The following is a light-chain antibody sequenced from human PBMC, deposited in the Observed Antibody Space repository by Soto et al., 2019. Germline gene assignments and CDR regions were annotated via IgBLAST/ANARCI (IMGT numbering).Light chain of an antibody. CDR1: QDIRRS. CDR2: DAS. Sequence: DIQMTQSPSSLSASVGDRVTITCQASQDIRRSLNWYQQKPGKAPNLLIYDASKLEIGVPSRFSGSGSGALFARTISSLQPEDFATYYCHQYENIPWTFGQGTRVEIK. CDR3: HQYENIPWT. J-gene: IGKJ1*01. V-gene: IGKV1-33*01.